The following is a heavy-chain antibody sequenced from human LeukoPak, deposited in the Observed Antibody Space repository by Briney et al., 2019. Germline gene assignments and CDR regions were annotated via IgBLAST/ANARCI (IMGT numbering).Heavy chain of an antibody. Sequence: QPGRSLRLSCAASGFTFSSYGMHWVRQAPGKGLEWVAVIWYDGSNKYYADSVKGRFTISRDNSKNTLYLQMNSLRDDDTAVYYCARGPPMFTPWGQGTLVTVSS. D-gene: IGHD3-10*01. CDR2: IWYDGSNK. CDR3: ARGPPMFTP. V-gene: IGHV3-33*01. J-gene: IGHJ5*02. CDR1: GFTFSSYG.